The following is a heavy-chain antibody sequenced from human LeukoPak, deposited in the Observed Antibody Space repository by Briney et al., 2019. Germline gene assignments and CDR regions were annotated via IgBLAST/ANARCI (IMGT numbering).Heavy chain of an antibody. V-gene: IGHV4-34*01. CDR3: AKGPVVRGVTLILKTGEKGALDY. CDR2: INHSGST. J-gene: IGHJ4*02. CDR1: GGSFSGYY. D-gene: IGHD3-10*01. Sequence: SETLSLTCAVYGGSFSGYYWSWIRQPPGKGLEWIGEINHSGSTNYNPSLKSRVTISLDTSKNQFSLKLSSVTAADTAVYYCAKGPVVRGVTLILKTGEKGALDYWGQGTLVTVSS.